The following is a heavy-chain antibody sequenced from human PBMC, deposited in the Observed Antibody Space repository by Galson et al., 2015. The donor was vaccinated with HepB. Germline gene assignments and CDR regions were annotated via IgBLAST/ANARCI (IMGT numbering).Heavy chain of an antibody. Sequence: SVKVSCKASGYTFTSYYMRWVRQAPGQGLEWMGIINPSGGSTSYAQKFQGRVTMTRDTSTSTVYMELSSLRSEDTAVYYCARDLGSMYSSGWFDYWGQGTLVTVSS. D-gene: IGHD6-19*01. J-gene: IGHJ5*01. CDR2: INPSGGST. CDR3: ARDLGSMYSSGWFDY. V-gene: IGHV1-46*01. CDR1: GYTFTSYY.